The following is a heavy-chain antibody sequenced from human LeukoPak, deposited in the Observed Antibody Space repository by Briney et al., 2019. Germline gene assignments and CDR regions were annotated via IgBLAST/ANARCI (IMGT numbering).Heavy chain of an antibody. Sequence: GGCLRLSCAAAGFTFSSTSMNWVRQAPGRGLELVSSISSSSYIYYADSVKGRFTISRDNAKNSLYLKMNSLRAEDTAVYYCARDYGTNGVCYTFFDYWGQGTLVTVSS. CDR3: ARDYGTNGVCYTFFDY. CDR2: ISSSSYI. J-gene: IGHJ4*02. D-gene: IGHD2-8*01. V-gene: IGHV3-21*01. CDR1: GFTFSSTS.